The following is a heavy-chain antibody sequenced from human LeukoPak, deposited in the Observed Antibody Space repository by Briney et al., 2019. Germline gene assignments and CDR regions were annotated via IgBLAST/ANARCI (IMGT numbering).Heavy chain of an antibody. V-gene: IGHV4-34*01. Sequence: WETLSLTCAVYGGSFSSYYWSWIRQPPGKGVECIGEIKHSGSANYNPSLKSRVTISVDTSKNQFSLKLSPVTAADTAVYYSARVREYYCSGGSCYGPGFSYYYYGMDVWGQGTTVTVSS. CDR1: GGSFSSYY. J-gene: IGHJ6*02. D-gene: IGHD2-15*01. CDR3: ARVREYYCSGGSCYGPGFSYYYYGMDV. CDR2: IKHSGSA.